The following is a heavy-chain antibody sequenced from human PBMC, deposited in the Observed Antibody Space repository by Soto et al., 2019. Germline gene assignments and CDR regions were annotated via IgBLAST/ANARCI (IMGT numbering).Heavy chain of an antibody. CDR1: GGTFSIYA. CDR2: IIPIFGTA. D-gene: IGHD1-26*01. J-gene: IGHJ6*02. V-gene: IGHV1-69*13. Sequence: ASVKVSCKASGGTFSIYAISWVRQAPGQGLEWMGGIIPIFGTANYAQKFQGRVTITADESTSTAYMELSSLRSEDTAVYYCATRYSGSYFLYYYYGMDVWGQGTTVTVSS. CDR3: ATRYSGSYFLYYYYGMDV.